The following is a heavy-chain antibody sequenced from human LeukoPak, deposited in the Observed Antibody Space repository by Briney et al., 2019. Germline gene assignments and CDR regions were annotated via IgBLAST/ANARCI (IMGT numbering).Heavy chain of an antibody. CDR1: GFTFSSYA. D-gene: IGHD3-9*01. CDR2: ISGSGGST. V-gene: IGHV3-23*01. J-gene: IGHJ4*02. Sequence: GGSLRLSCAASGFTFSSYAMSWARQAPGEGLELVSAISGSGGSTYYADSVKGRFTISRDNSKNTLYLQMNSLRAEDTAVYYCAKRPSFFDWLRFDYWGQGTLVTVSS. CDR3: AKRPSFFDWLRFDY.